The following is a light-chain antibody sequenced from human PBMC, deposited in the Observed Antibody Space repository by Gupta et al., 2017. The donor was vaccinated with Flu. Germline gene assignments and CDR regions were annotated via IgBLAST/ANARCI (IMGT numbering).Light chain of an antibody. J-gene: IGLJ3*02. CDR1: RSNIGSKS. Sequence: QSVLTQAPSASGTPGQKVAISCSGSRSNIGSKSVNWYQQLPGTAPKLLIYNSNQRPSGVPDRFSGSKSGTSASLAISGLQSEDEADYYCAAWDDSLYAWLFGGGTKPTVL. CDR2: NSN. CDR3: AAWDDSLYAWL. V-gene: IGLV1-44*01.